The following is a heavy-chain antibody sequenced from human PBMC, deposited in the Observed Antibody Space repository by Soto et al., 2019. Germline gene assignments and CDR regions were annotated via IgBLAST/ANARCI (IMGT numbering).Heavy chain of an antibody. D-gene: IGHD3-22*01. J-gene: IGHJ4*02. V-gene: IGHV1-3*01. CDR2: INAGNGDT. Sequence: ASVTVSCMSSGYTLTSYPMHWVRQAPGQGLEWMGWINAGNGDTKYSQKLQGRVNMTRDTSAIPAYMELSSLRSEDTAVYYCARDWTHYDSSGPGDYWGQGTLVTVS. CDR1: GYTLTSYP. CDR3: ARDWTHYDSSGPGDY.